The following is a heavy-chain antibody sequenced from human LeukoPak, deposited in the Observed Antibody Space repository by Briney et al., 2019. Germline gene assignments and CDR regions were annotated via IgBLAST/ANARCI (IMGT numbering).Heavy chain of an antibody. Sequence: ASVKVSCKASGYXFTGFYIHWVRQAPGQGLEWMGWINSNSGDTEYAQKFQGRVTMTRDTSISTAYMELNRLRSDDTAVYCCARGQQLVRGRQGYWGQGTLVTVSS. D-gene: IGHD6-13*01. CDR1: GYXFTGFY. CDR3: ARGQQLVRGRQGY. J-gene: IGHJ4*02. CDR2: INSNSGDT. V-gene: IGHV1-2*02.